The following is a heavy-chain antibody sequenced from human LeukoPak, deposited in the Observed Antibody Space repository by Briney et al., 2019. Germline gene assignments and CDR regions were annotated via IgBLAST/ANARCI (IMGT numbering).Heavy chain of an antibody. D-gene: IGHD3-22*01. CDR3: ARDAYYYDSSGYYVVDY. V-gene: IGHV4-61*02. J-gene: IGHJ4*02. CDR2: IFTSGTT. CDR1: GASIISGTYY. Sequence: SQTLSLTCTVSGASIISGTYYYNWIRQSAGKGLEWIGRIFTSGTTYYNPSLSSRVTMLVDTSKNQFSLSLSSVTAADTAVYYCARDAYYYDSSGYYVVDYWGQGTLVTVSS.